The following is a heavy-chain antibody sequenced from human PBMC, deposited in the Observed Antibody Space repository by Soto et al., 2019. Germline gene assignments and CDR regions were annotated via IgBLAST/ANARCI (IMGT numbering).Heavy chain of an antibody. CDR3: AKVGHIAVVTAWFDY. CDR2: MSSDGRNE. Sequence: QVQLVESGGGLVQPGRSLRLSCEGSGFTFSKNGMHWVRQAPGKGLEWVAVMSSDGRNEYYADSVKGRFTISRDNSNSTLYLQMSSLRPEDTAVYYCAKVGHIAVVTAWFDYWGQGTLVTVSS. J-gene: IGHJ4*02. CDR1: GFTFSKNG. D-gene: IGHD2-21*02. V-gene: IGHV3-30*18.